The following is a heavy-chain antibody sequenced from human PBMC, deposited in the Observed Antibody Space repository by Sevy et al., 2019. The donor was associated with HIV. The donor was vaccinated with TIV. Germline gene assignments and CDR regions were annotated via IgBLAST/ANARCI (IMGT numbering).Heavy chain of an antibody. D-gene: IGHD2-21*02. CDR1: GFTFSSYG. CDR2: ISSSSSYI. J-gene: IGHJ4*02. Sequence: GGSLRLSCAASGFTFSSYGMHWVRQAPGKGLEWVSSISSSSSYIYYADSVKGRFTISRDNAKNSLYLQMNSLRAEDTAVYYCARNYCGGDCSIVADYWGQGTLVTVSS. V-gene: IGHV3-21*01. CDR3: ARNYCGGDCSIVADY.